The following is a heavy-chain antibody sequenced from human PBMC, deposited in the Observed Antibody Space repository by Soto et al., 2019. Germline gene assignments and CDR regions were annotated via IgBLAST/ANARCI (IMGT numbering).Heavy chain of an antibody. CDR2: ISAYNGNT. CDR3: ASVDCSGGSCYYSYFDY. J-gene: IGHJ4*02. Sequence: ASVKVSCKASGYTFTSYGISWVRQAPGQGLEWMGWISAYNGNTNYAQKLQGRVTMTTDTSTSTAYMELRSLRSDDTAVYYCASVDCSGGSCYYSYFDYWGQGTLVTVSS. D-gene: IGHD2-15*01. V-gene: IGHV1-18*01. CDR1: GYTFTSYG.